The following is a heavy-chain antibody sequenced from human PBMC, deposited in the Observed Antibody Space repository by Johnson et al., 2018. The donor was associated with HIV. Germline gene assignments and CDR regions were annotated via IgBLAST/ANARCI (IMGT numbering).Heavy chain of an antibody. CDR2: LRGSGGST. J-gene: IGHJ3*02. D-gene: IGHD6-19*01. CDR1: GFTFSSYA. CDR3: AKADPPLGLGSDI. Sequence: VQLVESGGGLVQPGGSLRLSCAASGFTFSSYAMSWVRQAPGKGLEWVSALRGSGGSTYYADSVKGRFTIPRDNSKNTLYLQMNSLRAEDTAVYYCAKADPPLGLGSDIWGQGTMVTVSS. V-gene: IGHV3-23*04.